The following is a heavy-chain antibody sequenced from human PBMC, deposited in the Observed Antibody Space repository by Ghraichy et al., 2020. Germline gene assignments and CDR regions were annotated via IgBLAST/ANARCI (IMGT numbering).Heavy chain of an antibody. D-gene: IGHD6-19*01. Sequence: ASVKVSCKASGYTFTDYYMHWVRQAPGQGLEWMGWINPNSGGINYAQKFQGRVTMTRDASISTAYMELSSLRSDDTAVYYCARMHSGGWYLFDFWGQGTLVTVSS. CDR1: GYTFTDYY. J-gene: IGHJ4*02. V-gene: IGHV1-2*02. CDR2: INPNSGGI. CDR3: ARMHSGGWYLFDF.